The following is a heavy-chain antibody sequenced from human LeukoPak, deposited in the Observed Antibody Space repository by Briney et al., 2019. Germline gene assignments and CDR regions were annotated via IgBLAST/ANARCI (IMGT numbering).Heavy chain of an antibody. CDR1: GFTFSSYW. CDR2: IKQDGSEK. V-gene: IGHV3-7*01. J-gene: IGHJ4*02. Sequence: GGSLRLSCAASGFTFSSYWMSWVRQAPGKGLEWVANIKQDGSEKYYVDSVKGRFTISRDNAKNSLYLQMNSLRAEDTAVYYCARDIGPRYSSSWYDYWGQGTLVTVSS. CDR3: ARDIGPRYSSSWYDY. D-gene: IGHD6-13*01.